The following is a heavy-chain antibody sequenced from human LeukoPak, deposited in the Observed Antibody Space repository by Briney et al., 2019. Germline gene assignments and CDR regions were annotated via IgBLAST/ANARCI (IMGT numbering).Heavy chain of an antibody. D-gene: IGHD3-10*01. J-gene: IGHJ4*02. CDR3: ARDKFTQDASGSY. V-gene: IGHV3-66*01. CDR2: IYSGGSR. CDR1: GFTVSSNY. Sequence: GGSLRLSRAASGFTVSSNYMSWVRQAPGKGLEWVSVIYSGGSRYYADSVKGRFTISRDNSKNTLYLQMNSLRAEDTAVYYCARDKFTQDASGSYWGQGTLVTVSS.